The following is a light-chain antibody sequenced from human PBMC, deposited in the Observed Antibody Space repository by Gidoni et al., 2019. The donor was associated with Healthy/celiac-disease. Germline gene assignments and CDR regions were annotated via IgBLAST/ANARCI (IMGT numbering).Light chain of an antibody. V-gene: IGKV4-1*01. CDR2: WAS. CDR1: QSVLYSSNNKNY. Sequence: DIVMTQSPDSLAVSLGERATINCKSSQSVLYSSNNKNYLAWYQQKPGQPPKLLIYWASTRESGVPYRFSGSGSGTDFTLTISSLQAEDGAVYYCQQYYSTPPTFGQGTKVEIK. CDR3: QQYYSTPPT. J-gene: IGKJ1*01.